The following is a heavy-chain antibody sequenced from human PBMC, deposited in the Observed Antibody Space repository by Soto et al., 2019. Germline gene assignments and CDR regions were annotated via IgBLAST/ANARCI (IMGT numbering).Heavy chain of an antibody. CDR3: ARTMGGIAAAGSDF. J-gene: IGHJ4*02. Sequence: QVQLVQSGAEVKKPGASVKVSCKASGYTFNTYDIEWVRLATGQGLEWMGSMNPNTGSTDYAQKFQGRVTMPMTTSISTAYLELSSLRSDDTARYYCARTMGGIAAAGSDFWGQGTLVTVSA. CDR2: MNPNTGST. CDR1: GYTFNTYD. D-gene: IGHD6-13*01. V-gene: IGHV1-8*01.